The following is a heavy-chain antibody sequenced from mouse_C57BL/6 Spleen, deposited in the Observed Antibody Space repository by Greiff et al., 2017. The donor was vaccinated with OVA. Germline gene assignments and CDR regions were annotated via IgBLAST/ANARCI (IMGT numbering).Heavy chain of an antibody. Sequence: VQLQQSGAELVRPGASVTLSCKASGYTFTDYEMHWVKQTPVHGLEWIGAIDPETGGTAYHQKFKGKAILTADKSSSTAYMELRSLTSEDSAVYYCTRERGYGNYGGFDYWGQGTTLTVSS. D-gene: IGHD2-1*01. CDR2: IDPETGGT. J-gene: IGHJ2*01. CDR3: TRERGYGNYGGFDY. V-gene: IGHV1-15*01. CDR1: GYTFTDYE.